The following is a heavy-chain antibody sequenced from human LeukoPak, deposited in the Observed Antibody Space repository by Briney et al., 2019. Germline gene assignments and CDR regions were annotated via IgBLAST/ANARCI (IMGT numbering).Heavy chain of an antibody. Sequence: SQTLSLTCAVSGGSISSGGYSWSWIRQPPGKGLEWIAYIYYSGSTKYNPSLKSRVTISVDTSKDQFSLNLNSVTAADTAVYYCARHARNILNAYDIWGQGTMVTVSS. CDR2: IYYSGST. D-gene: IGHD2-15*01. CDR1: GGSISSGGYS. CDR3: ARHARNILNAYDI. V-gene: IGHV4-30-4*07. J-gene: IGHJ3*02.